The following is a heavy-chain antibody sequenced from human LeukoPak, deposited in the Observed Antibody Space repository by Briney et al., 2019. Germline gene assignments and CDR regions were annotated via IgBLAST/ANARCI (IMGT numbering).Heavy chain of an antibody. V-gene: IGHV3-30*01. CDR1: GFTFNSFA. J-gene: IGHJ5*01. CDR3: ARARFDS. Sequence: GGSLRLSCAASGFTFNSFAMHWLRQAPGKGPEWVAFVSFGGDLTFYADSVKGRFTVSRDNSENTVSLQMDSLRAEDTAVYFCARARFDSWGQGTLVTVSS. CDR2: VSFGGDLT.